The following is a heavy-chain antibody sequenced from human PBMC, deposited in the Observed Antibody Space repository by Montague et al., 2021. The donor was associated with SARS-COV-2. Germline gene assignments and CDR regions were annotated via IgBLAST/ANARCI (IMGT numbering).Heavy chain of an antibody. CDR3: ASHPVFQQLYS. Sequence: SETLSLTCAVSGASVTSINWWSWVRPPPGRRQEWIEVIHHTGITYFNSSLRSRVSITFDTSKNQFSLTLNSVTAADTAIYYCASHPVFQQLYSWGQGTLVSVSS. V-gene: IGHV4-4*02. J-gene: IGHJ4*02. CDR1: GASVTSINW. D-gene: IGHD6-13*01. CDR2: IHHTGIT.